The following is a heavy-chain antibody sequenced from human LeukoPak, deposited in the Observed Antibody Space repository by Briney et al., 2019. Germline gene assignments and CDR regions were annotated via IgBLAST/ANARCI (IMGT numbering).Heavy chain of an antibody. D-gene: IGHD2-21*02. CDR2: INTDNGNT. Sequence: GASVKVSCKASGYTFTNYYMHWVRQAPGQRPEWMGWINTDNGNTKYAQKFQGRVTMTTDTSTSTAYMELSSLRSDDTAVHYCARKGCTGDCYRFDPWGQGTLVTVSS. CDR1: GYTFTNYY. CDR3: ARKGCTGDCYRFDP. J-gene: IGHJ5*02. V-gene: IGHV1/OR15-2*02.